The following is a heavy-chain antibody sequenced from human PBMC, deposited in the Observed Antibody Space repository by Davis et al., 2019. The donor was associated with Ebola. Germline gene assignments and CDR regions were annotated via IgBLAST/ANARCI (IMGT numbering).Heavy chain of an antibody. CDR1: GGSISSHY. D-gene: IGHD6-19*01. Sequence: PSETLSLTCTVSGGSISSHYWRWIRQPPGKGLEWIATIYYSGSTYYNPSLKSRLIISVDTSTNQFSLKLTSVSAADTAVYYCARNSSGFGYFDYWGQGTLVTVSS. CDR3: ARNSSGFGYFDY. J-gene: IGHJ4*02. V-gene: IGHV4-59*11. CDR2: IYYSGST.